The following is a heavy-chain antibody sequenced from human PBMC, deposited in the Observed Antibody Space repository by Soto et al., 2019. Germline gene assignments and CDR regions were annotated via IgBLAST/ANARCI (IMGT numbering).Heavy chain of an antibody. D-gene: IGHD3-22*01. CDR2: LYYAGST. J-gene: IGHJ4*02. Sequence: SETLSLTCSVSGGSIRSTTYYWGWIRQPPGKGLEWIGTLYYAGSTNFNPSLESRVTISVDTSKNQFSLKMSSVTAADTGVYYCATVKEVVITTRGFDYWGQGTLVTVSS. V-gene: IGHV4-39*01. CDR1: GGSIRSTTYY. CDR3: ATVKEVVITTRGFDY.